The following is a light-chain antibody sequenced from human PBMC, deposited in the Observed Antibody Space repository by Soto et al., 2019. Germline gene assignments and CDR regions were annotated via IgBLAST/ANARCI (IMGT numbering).Light chain of an antibody. Sequence: ALAQPPSASGSPGQSVTISCTGTSSDVGGYNYVSWYQQHPGKAPKLMIYEVSKRPSGVPDRFSGSKSGNTASLTVSGLQAEDEADYYCSSYAGSNHYVFGTGTKVTVL. CDR2: EVS. J-gene: IGLJ1*01. V-gene: IGLV2-8*01. CDR3: SSYAGSNHYV. CDR1: SSDVGGYNY.